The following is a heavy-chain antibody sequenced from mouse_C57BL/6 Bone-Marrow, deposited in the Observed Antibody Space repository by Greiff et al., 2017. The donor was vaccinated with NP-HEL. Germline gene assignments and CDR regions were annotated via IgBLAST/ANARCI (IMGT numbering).Heavy chain of an antibody. Sequence: EVKVEESGGGLVQPGESLKLSCESNEYEFPSHDMSWVRKTPEKRLELVAAINSDGGSTYYPDTMERRFIISRDNTKKTLYLQMSSLRSEDTALYYCARHGITTVVADWYFDVWGTGTTVTVSS. D-gene: IGHD1-1*01. J-gene: IGHJ1*03. CDR1: EYEFPSHD. V-gene: IGHV5-2*03. CDR2: INSDGGST. CDR3: ARHGITTVVADWYFDV.